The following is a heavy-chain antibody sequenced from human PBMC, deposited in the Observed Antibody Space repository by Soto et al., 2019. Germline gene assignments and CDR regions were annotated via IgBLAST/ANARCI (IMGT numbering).Heavy chain of an antibody. J-gene: IGHJ2*01. CDR2: ISYDGSNK. CDR3: ARGRAGYCSSTSCYTSWYFDL. CDR1: GFTFSSYA. Sequence: GGTLRLSCAASGFTFSSYAMHWVRQAPGKGLEWVAVISYDGSNKYYADSVKGRFTISRDNSKNTLYLQMNSLRAEDTAVYYCARGRAGYCSSTSCYTSWYFDLWGRGTLVTVS. V-gene: IGHV3-30-3*01. D-gene: IGHD2-2*02.